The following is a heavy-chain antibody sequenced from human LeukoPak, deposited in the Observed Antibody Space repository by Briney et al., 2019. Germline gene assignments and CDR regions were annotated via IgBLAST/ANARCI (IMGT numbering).Heavy chain of an antibody. J-gene: IGHJ4*02. CDR1: GFTFSSNV. CDR3: ARDQGCTSTNCYSLFFHY. CDR2: ISYDGSNK. Sequence: GGSLRLSCAASGFTFSSNVMHWVRQAPGKGLEWVAVISYDGSNKYYADSVKGRFTISRGNSKNTLYLQMNSLRAEDTAVYYCARDQGCTSTNCYSLFFHYWGQGTLVTASS. V-gene: IGHV3-30-3*01. D-gene: IGHD2-2*01.